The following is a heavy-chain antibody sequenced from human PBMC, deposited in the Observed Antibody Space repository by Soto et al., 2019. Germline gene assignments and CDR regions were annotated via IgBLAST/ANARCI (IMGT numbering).Heavy chain of an antibody. CDR2: MYHSGST. Sequence: QLELQEAGSGLVKPSQTLSLTCAVSGGSISSGGYSWSWIRQPPGKGLEWIGYMYHSGSTYYNPSLKSRVTISVDRSKNQFSLKLSSVTAADTAVYYCARGMTTVTTIDYWGQGTLVIVSS. CDR1: GGSISSGGYS. V-gene: IGHV4-30-2*01. J-gene: IGHJ4*02. D-gene: IGHD4-4*01. CDR3: ARGMTTVTTIDY.